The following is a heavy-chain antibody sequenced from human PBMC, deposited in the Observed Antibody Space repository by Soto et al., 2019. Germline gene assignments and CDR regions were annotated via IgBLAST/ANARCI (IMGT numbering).Heavy chain of an antibody. V-gene: IGHV6-1*01. CDR3: ARETGIAAAGTRFDP. D-gene: IGHD6-13*01. CDR2: TYYRSKWYN. CDR1: GDSVSSNSSA. Sequence: SQTLSXTCAISGDSVSSNSSAWNWIRQSPSRGLEWLGRTYYRSKWYNDYAVSVKSRITINPDTSKDQFSLQLNSVTPEDTAVYYCARETGIAAAGTRFDPWGQGTLVTVSS. J-gene: IGHJ5*02.